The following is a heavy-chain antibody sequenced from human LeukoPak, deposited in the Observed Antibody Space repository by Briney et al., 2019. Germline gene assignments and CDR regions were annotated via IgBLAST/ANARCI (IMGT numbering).Heavy chain of an antibody. V-gene: IGHV4-34*01. CDR3: ASIGYSSGWYGYRFDY. D-gene: IGHD6-19*01. J-gene: IGHJ4*02. Sequence: SETLSLTCAVYGGSFSGYYWSWIRQPPGKGLEWIGEINHSGSTNYNPSLKSRVTISVDTSKNQFSLKLSPVTAADTAVYYCASIGYSSGWYGYRFDYWGQGTLVTVSS. CDR2: INHSGST. CDR1: GGSFSGYY.